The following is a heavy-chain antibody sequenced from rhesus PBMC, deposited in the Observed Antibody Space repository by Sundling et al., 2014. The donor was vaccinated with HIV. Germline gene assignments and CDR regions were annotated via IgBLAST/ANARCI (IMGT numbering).Heavy chain of an antibody. D-gene: IGHD2-39*02. V-gene: IGHV4-165*01. CDR3: GERCWWGGFDY. Sequence: QVQLQESGPGLVKPSETLSLTCAVSGGPLIGYYWNWIRHPPGKGLEWIGHISGSSGSTDYNPSLKSRVTISTDTSKNQFSLKLTSVTAADTAVYYCGERCWWGGFDYWGQGVLVTVVL. J-gene: IGHJ4*01. CDR1: GGPLIGYY. CDR2: ISGSSGST.